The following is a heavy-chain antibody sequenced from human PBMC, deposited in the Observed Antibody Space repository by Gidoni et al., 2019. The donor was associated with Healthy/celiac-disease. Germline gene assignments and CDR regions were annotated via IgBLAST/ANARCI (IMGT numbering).Heavy chain of an antibody. J-gene: IGHJ4*02. CDR2: ISSSSSYI. CDR3: ARWNCSGGSCHGVDY. CDR1: GFTFSSYS. V-gene: IGHV3-21*01. Sequence: EVQLVESGGGLVKPGGSLRLSCAASGFTFSSYSMNWVRQAPGKGLEWVSSISSSSSYIYYADSVKGRFTISRDNAKNSLYLQMNSLRAGDTAVYYCARWNCSGGSCHGVDYWGQGTLVTVSS. D-gene: IGHD2-15*01.